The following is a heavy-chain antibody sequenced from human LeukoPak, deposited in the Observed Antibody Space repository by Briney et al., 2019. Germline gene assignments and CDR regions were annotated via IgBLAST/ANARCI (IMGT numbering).Heavy chain of an antibody. CDR2: IYTSGSI. J-gene: IGHJ5*02. D-gene: IGHD6-13*01. CDR1: GGFISSYS. V-gene: IGHV4-4*07. CDR3: ARGVASTGIGWFDP. Sequence: SETLSLTCTVSGGFISSYSWSWIRQDAGKGLEWIGRIYTSGSINYNPALKSRVTMSVDTSKNQFSLNLSSVTAADTAVYYCARGVASTGIGWFDPWGQGTLVTVSS.